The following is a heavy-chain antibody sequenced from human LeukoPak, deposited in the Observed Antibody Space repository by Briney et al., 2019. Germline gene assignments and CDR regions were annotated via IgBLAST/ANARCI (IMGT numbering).Heavy chain of an antibody. V-gene: IGHV4-30-4*01. CDR2: IYYSGST. CDR1: GGSISSGDYY. CDR3: ARGGVDYGDYRGDY. J-gene: IGHJ4*02. D-gene: IGHD4-17*01. Sequence: SQTLSLTCTVSGGSISSGDYYWSWIRQPPGKGLEWIGYIYYSGSTYYNPSLKSRVTISVDTSKNQFSLKLSSVTAADTAVYYCARGGVDYGDYRGDYWGQGTLVTVSS.